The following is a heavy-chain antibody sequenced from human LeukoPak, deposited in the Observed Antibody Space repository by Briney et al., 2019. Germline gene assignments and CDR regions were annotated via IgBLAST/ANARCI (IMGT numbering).Heavy chain of an antibody. CDR3: ARQLEAYSGYDPRGYYYYYGMDV. CDR2: IYYSGST. D-gene: IGHD5-12*01. CDR1: GGSISSFY. J-gene: IGHJ6*02. Sequence: SETLSLTCTVSGGSISSFYWCWIRQPPGKGLEWIGYIYYSGSTNYNPSLKSRVTISVDTSKNQFSLKLSSVTAADTAVYYCARQLEAYSGYDPRGYYYYYGMDVWGQGTAVTVSS. V-gene: IGHV4-59*08.